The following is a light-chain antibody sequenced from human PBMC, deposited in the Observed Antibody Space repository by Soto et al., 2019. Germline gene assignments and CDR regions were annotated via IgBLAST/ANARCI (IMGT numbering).Light chain of an antibody. CDR2: SAS. V-gene: IGKV1-39*01. CDR1: QSIGRY. CDR3: QQLNSYPIT. J-gene: IGKJ5*01. Sequence: DIQMTQSPSSLSASVGDRVIITCRASQSIGRYVNWYQQRPGAAPKLLIDSASTLQTGVPSRFSGTGSGTDFTLTISSLQPEDFATYYCQQLNSYPITFGQGTRLEIK.